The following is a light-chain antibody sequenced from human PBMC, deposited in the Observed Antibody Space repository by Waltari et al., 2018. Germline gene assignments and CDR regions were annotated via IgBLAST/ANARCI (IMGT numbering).Light chain of an antibody. CDR3: AAWDDSLNAWV. V-gene: IGLV1-44*01. CDR1: SSNIGSNP. J-gene: IGLJ3*02. Sequence: QSVLTQPPSASGTPGQRVTISCSGSSSNIGSNPVNWYQQFPGTAPKLLIYSNNQRPSGVPDRCSSSKSGTSASLASSGLQSEDEVDYYCAAWDDSLNAWVFGGGTKLTVL. CDR2: SNN.